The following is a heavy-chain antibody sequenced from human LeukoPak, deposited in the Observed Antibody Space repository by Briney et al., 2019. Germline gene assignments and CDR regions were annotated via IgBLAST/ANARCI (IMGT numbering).Heavy chain of an antibody. V-gene: IGHV3-7*01. D-gene: IGHD6-19*01. Sequence: PGGSLRLSCAASGFTFSSYWMSWVRQAPGKGLEWVANIKQDGSEKYYVDSVKGRFTISRDNAKNSLYLQMNSLRAEDTAVYYCARLSGYSSGWRYFDYWGQGTPVTVSS. CDR2: IKQDGSEK. CDR3: ARLSGYSSGWRYFDY. J-gene: IGHJ4*02. CDR1: GFTFSSYW.